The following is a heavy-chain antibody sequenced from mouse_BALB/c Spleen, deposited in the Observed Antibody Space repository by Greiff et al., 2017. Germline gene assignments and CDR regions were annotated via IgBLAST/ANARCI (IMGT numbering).Heavy chain of an antibody. V-gene: IGHV1-7*01. Sequence: VQRVESGAELAKPGASVKMSCKASGYTFTSYWMHWVKQRPGQGLEWIGYINPSTGYTEYNQKFKDKATLTADKSSSTAYMQLSSLTSEDSAVYYCARSGTVVAGDYWGQGTTLTVSS. CDR1: GYTFTSYW. CDR3: ARSGTVVAGDY. J-gene: IGHJ2*01. CDR2: INPSTGYT. D-gene: IGHD1-1*01.